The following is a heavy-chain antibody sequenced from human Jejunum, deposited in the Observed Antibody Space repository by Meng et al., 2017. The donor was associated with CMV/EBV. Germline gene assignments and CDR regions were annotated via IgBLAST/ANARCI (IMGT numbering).Heavy chain of an antibody. J-gene: IGHJ5*02. CDR3: ARTQDCTRTSCYTGFDP. Sequence: ISSGDYYWSWIRQPPGKGLEWIGFIYYSGRTYYKPSLKSRITISVDTSKNQFSLRLSSVTAADTAVYYCARTQDCTRTSCYTGFDPWGQGTLVTVSS. D-gene: IGHD2-2*01. V-gene: IGHV4-30-4*08. CDR2: IYYSGRT. CDR1: ISSGDYY.